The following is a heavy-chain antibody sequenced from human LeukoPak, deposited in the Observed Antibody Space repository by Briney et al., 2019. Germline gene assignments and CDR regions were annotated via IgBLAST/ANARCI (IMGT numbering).Heavy chain of an antibody. J-gene: IGHJ4*02. V-gene: IGHV4-4*07. CDR2: IYTGGST. CDR3: ARMGCSGGSCYQEIDY. D-gene: IGHD2-15*01. CDR1: GGSINSYF. Sequence: SETLSLTCTVSGGSINSYFWTWIRQPAGKGLEWIGRIYTGGSTNYNPSLKSRVTISVDTSKNQFSLKLSSVTAADTAVYYCARMGCSGGSCYQEIDYWGQGTLVTVSS.